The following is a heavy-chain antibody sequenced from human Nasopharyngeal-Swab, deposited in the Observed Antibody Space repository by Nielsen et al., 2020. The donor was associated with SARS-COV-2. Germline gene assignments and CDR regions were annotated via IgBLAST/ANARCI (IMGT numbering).Heavy chain of an antibody. V-gene: IGHV4-4*02. CDR2: IYHSGST. D-gene: IGHD3-3*01. CDR1: GGSVSSSNW. CDR3: ARGVPITLVGVVSSGGNQFDP. Sequence: SETLSLTFAVSGGSVSSSNWWSWVRQPPRKGLEWIGEIYHSGSTNYNPSLKSRVTISVDKSKNQFSLKLSSVTAADTAVYYCARGVPITLVGVVSSGGNQFDPWGQGTLVTVSS. J-gene: IGHJ5*02.